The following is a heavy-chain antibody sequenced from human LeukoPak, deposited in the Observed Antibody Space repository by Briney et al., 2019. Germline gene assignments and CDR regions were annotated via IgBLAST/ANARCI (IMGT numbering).Heavy chain of an antibody. CDR2: IIPIFGTA. CDR1: GGTFSSYA. CDR3: ASWKYYDILTGYYPFDY. J-gene: IGHJ4*02. V-gene: IGHV1-69*13. Sequence: SVKVSCKASGGTFSSYAISWVRQAPGQGLEWMGGIIPIFGTANYAQKFQGRVMTTADESTSTAYMELSSLRSEDTAVYYCASWKYYDILTGYYPFDYWGQGTLVTVS. D-gene: IGHD3-9*01.